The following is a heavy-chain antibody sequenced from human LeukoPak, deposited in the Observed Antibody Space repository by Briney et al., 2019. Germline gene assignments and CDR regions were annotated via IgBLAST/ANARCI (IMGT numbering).Heavy chain of an antibody. V-gene: IGHV3-30*18. CDR2: ISYDGSNK. CDR3: AKEGIAAAGTPSSRFFDY. D-gene: IGHD6-13*01. Sequence: GGSLRLSCAASGFTFSSYGIHWVRQAPGKGLEWVAVISYDGSNKYYADSVKGRFTISRDNSKNTLYLQMNSLRAEDTAVYYCAKEGIAAAGTPSSRFFDYWGQGTLVTVSS. J-gene: IGHJ4*02. CDR1: GFTFSSYG.